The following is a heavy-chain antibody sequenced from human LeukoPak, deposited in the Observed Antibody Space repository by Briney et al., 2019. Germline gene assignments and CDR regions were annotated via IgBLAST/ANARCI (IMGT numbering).Heavy chain of an antibody. D-gene: IGHD2-2*02. CDR1: GGSISSYY. J-gene: IGHJ4*02. Sequence: PSETLSLTCTVSGGSISSYYWSWIRQPAGKGLEWIGRIYTSGSTIYNPSLKSRVTMSVDTSKNQFSLRLSTVTAADTAVYYCARGYECTTTSCYTGFDYWGQGTLVTVSS. CDR3: ARGYECTTTSCYTGFDY. V-gene: IGHV4-4*07. CDR2: IYTSGST.